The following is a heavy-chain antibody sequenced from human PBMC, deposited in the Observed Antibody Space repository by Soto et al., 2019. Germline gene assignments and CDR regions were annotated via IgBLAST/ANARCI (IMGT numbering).Heavy chain of an antibody. CDR3: ARPWVY. Sequence: QVQLQQWGAGLLKPSETLSLTCTVYGGSFSGYYWSWIRQAPGKGLEWIGEINHSGSTNYNPSLKSRVTLSIDTSKNQFSLQLTSVTAADTAVYYCARPWVYWGQGTLVTVSS. V-gene: IGHV4-34*01. J-gene: IGHJ4*02. CDR1: GGSFSGYY. CDR2: INHSGST.